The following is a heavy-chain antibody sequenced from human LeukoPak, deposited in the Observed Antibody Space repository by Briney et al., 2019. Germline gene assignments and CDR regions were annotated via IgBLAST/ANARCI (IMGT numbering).Heavy chain of an antibody. CDR3: AKDIGGSYSLNRQPFDY. CDR1: GFTFDDYA. Sequence: GRSLRLSCAASGFTFDDYAMHWVRQAPGKGLEWVSGISWNSGSIGYADSVKGRFTISRDNAKNSLYLQMNSLRAEDTALYYCAKDIGGSYSLNRQPFDYWGQGTLVTVSS. D-gene: IGHD1-26*01. V-gene: IGHV3-9*01. CDR2: ISWNSGSI. J-gene: IGHJ4*02.